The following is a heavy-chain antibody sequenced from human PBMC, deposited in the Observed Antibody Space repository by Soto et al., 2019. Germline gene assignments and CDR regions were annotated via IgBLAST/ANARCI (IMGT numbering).Heavy chain of an antibody. Sequence: SETLSLTCAVYGGSFSGYYWSWIRQPPGKGLEWIGEINHSGSTNYNPSLKSRVTISVDTSKNQFSLKLSSVTAADTAVYYCARDGGRILYDYNYNWFDPWGQGTLVTVSS. CDR1: GGSFSGYY. CDR3: ARDGGRILYDYNYNWFDP. V-gene: IGHV4-34*01. CDR2: INHSGST. J-gene: IGHJ5*02. D-gene: IGHD4-4*01.